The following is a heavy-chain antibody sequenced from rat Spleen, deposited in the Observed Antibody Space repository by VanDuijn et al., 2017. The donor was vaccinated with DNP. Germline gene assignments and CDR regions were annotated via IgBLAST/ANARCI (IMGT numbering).Heavy chain of an antibody. CDR3: ARHGRRVFDY. V-gene: IGHV5S11*01. J-gene: IGHJ2*01. CDR1: NFAFSNYG. CDR2: ISSRGGAA. Sequence: EVQLVESGGGLVQPGGSLTLSCAASNFAFSNYGMAWVRQAPKKGLEWVAAISSRGGAAYYRDSVKGRFTVSRDNAKSTLYLQMDSLRSEETATYYCARHGRRVFDYWGQGVMVTVSS. D-gene: IGHD1-11*01.